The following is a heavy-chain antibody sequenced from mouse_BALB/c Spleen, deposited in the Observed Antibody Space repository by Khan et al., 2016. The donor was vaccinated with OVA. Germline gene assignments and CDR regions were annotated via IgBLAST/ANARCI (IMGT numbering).Heavy chain of an antibody. V-gene: IGHV1-87*01. CDR1: GYTFTSYW. Sequence: QVQLKQSGAELARPGASVKLSCKASGYTFTSYWMQWVKQRPGQGLEWIGTIYPGDGDTRYTQKFKGKATLTADKSSSTAYMQLSSLTSEDSAVDYCANYRYDYVNYWGQGTTPTVS. J-gene: IGHJ2*01. CDR2: IYPGDGDT. D-gene: IGHD2-14*01. CDR3: ANYRYDYVNY.